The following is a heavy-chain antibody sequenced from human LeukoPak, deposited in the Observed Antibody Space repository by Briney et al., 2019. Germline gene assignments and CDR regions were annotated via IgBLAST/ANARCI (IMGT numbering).Heavy chain of an antibody. D-gene: IGHD3-22*01. CDR1: GGTFSSYA. J-gene: IGHJ6*02. CDR3: ARVGYYYDSSGYYYYGMDV. CDR2: IIPIFGTA. Sequence: VASVKVSCKASGGTFSSYAISWVRQAPGQGLEWMGGIIPIFGTANYAQKFQGRVTITADESTSTAYIELSSLRSEETAVYYCARVGYYYDSSGYYYYGMDVWGQGTTVTVSS. V-gene: IGHV1-69*13.